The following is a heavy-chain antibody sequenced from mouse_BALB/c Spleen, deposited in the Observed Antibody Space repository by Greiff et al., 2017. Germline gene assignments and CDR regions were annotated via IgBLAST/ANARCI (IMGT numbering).Heavy chain of an antibody. J-gene: IGHJ2*01. Sequence: VQLKESGPELVKPGASVKISCKASGYSFTGYYMHWVKQSHVKSLEWIGRINPYNGATSYNQNFKDKASLTVDKSSSTAYMELHSLTSEDSAVYYCARGGVGYYNFDYWGQGTTLTVSS. CDR2: INPYNGAT. V-gene: IGHV1-31*01. CDR1: GYSFTGYY. CDR3: ARGGVGYYNFDY. D-gene: IGHD2-3*01.